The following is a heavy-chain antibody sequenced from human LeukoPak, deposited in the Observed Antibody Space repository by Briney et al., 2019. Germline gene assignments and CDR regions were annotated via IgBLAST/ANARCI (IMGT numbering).Heavy chain of an antibody. CDR3: ARASRTAMVDY. Sequence: SGTLSLTCTVSGGSISRYYWSWIRQPPGKGREWIGYIYYSGSTNYNPSLKSRVTISVDTSKNQFSLKLSSVTAADAAVYYCARASRTAMVDYWGQGTLVTVSS. V-gene: IGHV4-59*01. CDR2: IYYSGST. CDR1: GGSISRYY. J-gene: IGHJ4*02. D-gene: IGHD5-18*01.